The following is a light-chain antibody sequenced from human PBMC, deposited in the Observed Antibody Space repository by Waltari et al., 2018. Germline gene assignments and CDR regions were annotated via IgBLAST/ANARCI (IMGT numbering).Light chain of an antibody. CDR3: SSFTSSTTWI. Sequence: SALTQPDSVSGSPGQSITISCSGISSDSGGYNYVSWYQQHPGEAPKVIIYDVSNRPSGVSNRFSASKSGSSASLTISGLQADDEADYYCSSFTSSTTWIFGGGTKLTVL. J-gene: IGLJ2*01. CDR1: SSDSGGYNY. CDR2: DVS. V-gene: IGLV2-14*01.